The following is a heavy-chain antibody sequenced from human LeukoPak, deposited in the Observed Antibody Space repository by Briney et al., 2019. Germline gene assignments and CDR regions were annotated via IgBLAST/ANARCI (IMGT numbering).Heavy chain of an antibody. D-gene: IGHD2-15*01. V-gene: IGHV3-33*06. Sequence: PGRSLRLSCAASGFTFSSYGMHWGRQAPGEGLEWVAVIWYDGSKKYFADSVKGRFTISRDNSKNTLYLQMSSLRAEDTAVYYCAKDMGVVVTGAFDIWGQGQWSPSLQ. CDR2: IWYDGSKK. J-gene: IGHJ3*02. CDR1: GFTFSSYG. CDR3: AKDMGVVVTGAFDI.